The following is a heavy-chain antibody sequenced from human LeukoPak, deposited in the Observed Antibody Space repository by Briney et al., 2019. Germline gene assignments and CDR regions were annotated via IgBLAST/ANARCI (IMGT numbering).Heavy chain of an antibody. CDR3: ARDGTAAGLYFDL. V-gene: IGHV3-7*01. CDR2: IRQDGSEK. Sequence: GGSLRLSCEVSGFTFTDYWMNWVRQAPGKGPEWVVSIRQDGSEKTYVDSVKGRFTISRDNTKNSLSLQLNGLRAEDTAVYYCARDGTAAGLYFDLWGQGTLVTVSS. J-gene: IGHJ4*01. D-gene: IGHD6-13*01. CDR1: GFTFTDYW.